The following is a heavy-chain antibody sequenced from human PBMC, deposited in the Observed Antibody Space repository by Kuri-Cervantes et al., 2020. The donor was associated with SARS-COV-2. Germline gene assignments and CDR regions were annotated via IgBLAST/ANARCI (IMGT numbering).Heavy chain of an antibody. CDR1: GFTFADYG. CDR3: ARVDGRHYRDNNYYYGMDV. Sequence: GESLNISCAASGFTFADYGMHWVRQAPGKGLEWVAVIWSDGTIRYFVDSVRGRFTISRDNSKNTVYLQMNRLTAEDTAIYYCARVDGRHYRDNNYYYGMDVWGQGTTVTVSS. J-gene: IGHJ6*02. V-gene: IGHV3-33*08. D-gene: IGHD1-26*01. CDR2: IWSDGTIR.